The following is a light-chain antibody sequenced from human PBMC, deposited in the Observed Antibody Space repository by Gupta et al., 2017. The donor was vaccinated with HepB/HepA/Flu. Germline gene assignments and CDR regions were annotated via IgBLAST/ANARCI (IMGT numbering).Light chain of an antibody. CDR2: DAS. J-gene: IGKJ3*01. V-gene: IGKV3D-20*01. Sequence: DTVLTQSPATLSLSPGERATLSCGASQSVTNNYLAWYQQKPGQAPRLLIFDASNRATGIPHRFSGSGSGTDFTLTISRLEPEDFAVYYCQQYGNSPTTFGHGTNVDIK. CDR1: QSVTNNY. CDR3: QQYGNSPTT.